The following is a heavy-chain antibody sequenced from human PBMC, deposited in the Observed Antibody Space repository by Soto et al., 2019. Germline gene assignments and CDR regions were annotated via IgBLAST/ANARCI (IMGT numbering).Heavy chain of an antibody. Sequence: SVKVSCKASGGTFSSYAISWVRQAPGQGLEWMGGIIPIFGTANYAQKFQGRVTITADESTSTAYMELSSLRSEDTAVYYCARGRLVWERNVGAFDIWGQGTMVTVSS. CDR2: IIPIFGTA. CDR1: GGTFSSYA. V-gene: IGHV1-69*13. J-gene: IGHJ3*02. D-gene: IGHD1-26*01. CDR3: ARGRLVWERNVGAFDI.